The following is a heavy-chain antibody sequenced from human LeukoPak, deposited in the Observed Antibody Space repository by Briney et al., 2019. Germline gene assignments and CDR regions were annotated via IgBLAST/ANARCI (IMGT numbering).Heavy chain of an antibody. D-gene: IGHD5-12*01. CDR1: GYTFSSSG. Sequence: ASVKFSCKASGYTFSSSGISWVRQAPGQGLEWMGWISPYNDDTRYEQTLQGRVTMTTATSTSTVSMELRSLRSDDTAVYYCARSGSGYTPTDFWGQGTRVTASS. CDR2: ISPYNDDT. CDR3: ARSGSGYTPTDF. J-gene: IGHJ4*02. V-gene: IGHV1-18*01.